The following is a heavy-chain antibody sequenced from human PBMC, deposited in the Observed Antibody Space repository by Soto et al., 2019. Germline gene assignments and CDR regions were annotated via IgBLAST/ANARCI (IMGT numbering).Heavy chain of an antibody. D-gene: IGHD6-19*01. Sequence: GGSLRLSCAASGFTFSNYAMSWVRQAPGKGLEWVSGINNNGGITNYADSVKGRFTISRANSKNTLYLQLNSLRAEDTAVYYCAQAHTSGWSSYYYYGLDVWGQGTTVTVSS. CDR3: AQAHTSGWSSYYYYGLDV. CDR1: GFTFSNYA. CDR2: INNNGGIT. J-gene: IGHJ6*02. V-gene: IGHV3-23*01.